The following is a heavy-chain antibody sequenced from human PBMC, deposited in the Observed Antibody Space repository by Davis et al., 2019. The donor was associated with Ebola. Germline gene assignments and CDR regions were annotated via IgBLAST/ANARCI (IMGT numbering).Heavy chain of an antibody. CDR3: ARDPLGYTPDSDY. V-gene: IGHV3-23*01. CDR2: ISGSGGST. CDR1: VITFSSYA. Sequence: PGGSLRLSCTDSVITFSSYAMTWVRQAPGKGLEWVSAISGSGGSTYYVDSVKGRFTVSRDDSKDTMYLQMNSLRTEDTAVYYCARDPLGYTPDSDYWGQGTLVTVSS. J-gene: IGHJ4*02. D-gene: IGHD2-2*02.